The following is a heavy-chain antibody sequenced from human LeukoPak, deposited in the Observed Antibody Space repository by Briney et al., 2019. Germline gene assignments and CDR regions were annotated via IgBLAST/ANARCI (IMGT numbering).Heavy chain of an antibody. CDR2: INHSGST. D-gene: IGHD5-18*01. CDR3: ARGVYSYGWMVDY. J-gene: IGHJ4*02. CDR1: GGSFSGYY. Sequence: PSETLSLTCAVYGGSFSGYYWSWIRQPPGKGLEWIGEINHSGSTNYNPSLKSRVTISVDTSKNQFSLKLSPVTAADTAVYYCARGVYSYGWMVDYWGQGTLVTVSS. V-gene: IGHV4-34*01.